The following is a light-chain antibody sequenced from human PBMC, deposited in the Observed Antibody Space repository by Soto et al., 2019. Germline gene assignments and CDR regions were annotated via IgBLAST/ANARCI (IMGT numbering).Light chain of an antibody. Sequence: SALTQPASVSGSPGQSITISCTGTSSDVGGYNYVSWYQQYPGKAPKLMIYGVTNRPSGVSNRFSGSKTGNTASLIISGLQAEDEAYYYCFSHRGGDSHVFGTGTKLTVL. V-gene: IGLV2-14*01. CDR3: FSHRGGDSHV. J-gene: IGLJ1*01. CDR1: SSDVGGYNY. CDR2: GVT.